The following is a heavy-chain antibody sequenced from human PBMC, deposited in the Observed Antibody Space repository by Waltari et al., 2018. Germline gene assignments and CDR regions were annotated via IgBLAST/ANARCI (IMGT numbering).Heavy chain of an antibody. V-gene: IGHV4-38-2*01. CDR3: ASDSYGSGADAFDI. J-gene: IGHJ3*02. Sequence: QVQLQESGPGLVKPSETLSLTCAVSGYSLSSAYYWGWIRQPPGKGLEWIGSIYHSGSTYYNPSLKSRVTISVDTSKNQFSLKLSSVTAADTAVYYCASDSYGSGADAFDIWGQGTMVTVSS. CDR1: GYSLSSAYY. D-gene: IGHD5-18*01. CDR2: IYHSGST.